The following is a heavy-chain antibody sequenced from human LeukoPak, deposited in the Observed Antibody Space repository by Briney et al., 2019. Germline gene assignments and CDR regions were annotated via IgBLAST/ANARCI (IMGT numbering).Heavy chain of an antibody. CDR2: ISAYNGNT. D-gene: IGHD5-18*01. Sequence: ASVKVSCKASGYTFTSYGISWVRQAPGQGLEWMGWISAYNGNTNYAQKLQGRFTMTTDTSTSTDYMELRSLRSDDTAVYYCAREKVWGYSYRDGPYYGMDIWGKGTTVTVSS. J-gene: IGHJ6*04. V-gene: IGHV1-18*04. CDR1: GYTFTSYG. CDR3: AREKVWGYSYRDGPYYGMDI.